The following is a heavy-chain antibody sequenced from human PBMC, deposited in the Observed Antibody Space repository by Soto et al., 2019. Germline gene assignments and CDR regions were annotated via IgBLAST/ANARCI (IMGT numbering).Heavy chain of an antibody. Sequence: GGSLRLSCAVSGFTFSSYWMSWVRQAPGKGLEWVANIKQDGSEKYYVDSVNGRFTISRDNAKNSLYLQMNSLRAEDTAVYYCARDESYDILTGYYTPQRFDYWGQGSLVTVSS. V-gene: IGHV3-7*01. D-gene: IGHD3-9*01. CDR3: ARDESYDILTGYYTPQRFDY. J-gene: IGHJ4*02. CDR2: IKQDGSEK. CDR1: GFTFSSYW.